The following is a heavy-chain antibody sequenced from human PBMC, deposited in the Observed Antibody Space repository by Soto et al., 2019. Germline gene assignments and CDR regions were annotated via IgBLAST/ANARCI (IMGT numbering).Heavy chain of an antibody. CDR3: ARGKPSGYRFGPRNFFYYGLDV. CDR1: SASLGDHY. D-gene: IGHD5-18*01. CDR2: VHPSGST. Sequence: SETLSLTCAVFSASLGDHYLAWIRQSPDKGLECIGEVHPSGSTDYNPSLKSRLTLSLDTSKNQFSLKVASVTAADTDVYFCARGKPSGYRFGPRNFFYYGLDVWGPGTTVTVSS. V-gene: IGHV4-34*01. J-gene: IGHJ6*02.